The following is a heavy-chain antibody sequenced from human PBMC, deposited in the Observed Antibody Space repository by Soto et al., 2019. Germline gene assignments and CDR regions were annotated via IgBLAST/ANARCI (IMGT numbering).Heavy chain of an antibody. CDR3: VIFCGGDCYNY. J-gene: IGHJ4*02. Sequence: GGSLRLSCAASGFDFSSHAMHWVRQSPGKGPEWLATISFDGVDEFYADSVKGRFTIPRDNSKNTLSLQMNSLRVEDTAVYYCVIFCGGDCYNYWGQGTLVTVSS. V-gene: IGHV3-30*14. CDR1: GFDFSSHA. D-gene: IGHD2-21*02. CDR2: ISFDGVDE.